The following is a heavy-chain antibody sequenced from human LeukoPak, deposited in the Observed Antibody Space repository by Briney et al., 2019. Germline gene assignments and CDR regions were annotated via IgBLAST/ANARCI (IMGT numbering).Heavy chain of an antibody. Sequence: GGSLRLSCAASGFTFSSYWMSWVRQAPGKGLEWVANIKQDGSEKYYVGSVKGRFTISRDNAKNSLYLQMNSLRAEDTAVYYCARDPTYYYDSSGYFYYFDYWGQGTLVTVSS. J-gene: IGHJ4*02. CDR1: GFTFSSYW. D-gene: IGHD3-22*01. V-gene: IGHV3-7*01. CDR2: IKQDGSEK. CDR3: ARDPTYYYDSSGYFYYFDY.